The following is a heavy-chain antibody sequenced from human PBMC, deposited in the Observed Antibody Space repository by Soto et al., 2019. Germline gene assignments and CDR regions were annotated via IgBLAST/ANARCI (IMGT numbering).Heavy chain of an antibody. CDR2: INHSGST. V-gene: IGHV4-34*01. CDR1: GGSFSGYY. J-gene: IGHJ6*02. Sequence: LSLTCAVYGGSFSGYYWSWIRQPPGKGLEWIGEINHSGSTNYNPSLKSRVTISVDTSKNQFSLKLSSVTAADTAVYYCARGRGIYGSGSYDPIYYGMDVWGQGTTVTVSS. CDR3: ARGRGIYGSGSYDPIYYGMDV. D-gene: IGHD3-10*01.